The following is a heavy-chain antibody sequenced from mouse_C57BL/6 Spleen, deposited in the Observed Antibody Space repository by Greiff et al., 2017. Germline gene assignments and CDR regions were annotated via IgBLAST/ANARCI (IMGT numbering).Heavy chain of an antibody. V-gene: IGHV5-9*01. D-gene: IGHD1-1*01. Sequence: EVKLVESGGGLVKPGGSLKFSCAASGFTFSSYTMSWVRQTPEKRLEWVATISGGGGNTYYPDSVKGRFTISRDKAKNTLYLQMSSLRSEDTALYYCAIHVYYYGSSYEVYFDYWGQGTTLTVSS. CDR2: ISGGGGNT. CDR3: AIHVYYYGSSYEVYFDY. CDR1: GFTFSSYT. J-gene: IGHJ2*01.